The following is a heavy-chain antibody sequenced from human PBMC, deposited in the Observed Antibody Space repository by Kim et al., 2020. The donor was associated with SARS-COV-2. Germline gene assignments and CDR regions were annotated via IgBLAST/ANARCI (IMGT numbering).Heavy chain of an antibody. CDR2: ISSSSSYI. J-gene: IGHJ6*02. V-gene: IGHV3-21*01. D-gene: IGHD2-2*02. CDR1: GFTFSSYS. CDR3: AREGGYCSSTSCYMAYYYYYGMDV. Sequence: GGSLRLSCAASGFTFSSYSMNWVRQAPGKGLEWVSSISSSSSYIYYADSVKGRFTISRDNAKNSLYLQMNSLRAEDTAVYYCAREGGYCSSTSCYMAYYYYYGMDVWGQGTTVTVSS.